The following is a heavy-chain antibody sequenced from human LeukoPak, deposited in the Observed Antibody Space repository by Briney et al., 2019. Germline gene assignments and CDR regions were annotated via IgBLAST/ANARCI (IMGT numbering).Heavy chain of an antibody. CDR3: AGAPGAMILDY. CDR2: ISSDRNYI. CDR1: GFSFSSYS. V-gene: IGHV3-21*01. Sequence: GGSLRLSCAASGFSFSSYSMNWVRQTPGKGLEWVSSISSDRNYIYYADSVRGRFTISRDNAKNSLYLQMNSLRAEDTAVYYCAGAPGAMILDYWGQGTLVTVSS. D-gene: IGHD1-26*01. J-gene: IGHJ4*02.